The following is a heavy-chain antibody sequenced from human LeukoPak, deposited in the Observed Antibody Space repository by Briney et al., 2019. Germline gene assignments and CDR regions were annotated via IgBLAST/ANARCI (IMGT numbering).Heavy chain of an antibody. CDR3: ARGEQWLAPFAK. CDR1: GYTFTSYG. D-gene: IGHD1/OR15-1a*01. CDR2: ISAYNGNT. Sequence: GASVKVSCKASGYTFTSYGISWVRQAPGQGLECMGWISAYNGNTNYAQKFQDRLTMTTDKSTSTAYMELRSLRSDDTAVYYLARGEQWLAPFAKWGPGTLVSLSS. J-gene: IGHJ1*01. V-gene: IGHV1-18*01.